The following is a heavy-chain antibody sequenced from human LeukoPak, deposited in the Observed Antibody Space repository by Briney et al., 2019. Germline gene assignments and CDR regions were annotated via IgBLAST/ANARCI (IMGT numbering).Heavy chain of an antibody. V-gene: IGHV3-7*01. CDR3: ARIAAAGFDL. CDR2: IKQDGYEK. D-gene: IGHD6-25*01. CDR1: GFTLSSYW. Sequence: GGSLRLSCAAPGFTLSSYWMSWVRRAPGKGLEWVANIKQDGYEKYYVDSVKGRFTISRDNAKNSLSLQMNSLRAEDTAVYFCARIAAAGFDLWGQGTLVTVSS. J-gene: IGHJ4*02.